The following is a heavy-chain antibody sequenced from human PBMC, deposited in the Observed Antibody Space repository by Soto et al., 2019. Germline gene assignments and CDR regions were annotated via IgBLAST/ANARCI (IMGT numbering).Heavy chain of an antibody. CDR3: ARVGSSGWSPDY. V-gene: IGHV4-59*11. D-gene: IGHD6-19*01. CDR2: IFYSGST. Sequence: SETLSLTCTVSGGSISGHYWIWIRQSPGKGLEWIGYIFYSGSTNYNPSLKSRVTLSADTSKNQFSLRLTSVTAADTAVYYCARVGSSGWSPDYWGQGTLVTVSS. CDR1: GGSISGHY. J-gene: IGHJ4*02.